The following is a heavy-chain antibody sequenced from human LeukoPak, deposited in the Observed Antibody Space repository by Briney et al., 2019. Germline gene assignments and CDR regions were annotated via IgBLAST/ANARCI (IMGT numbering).Heavy chain of an antibody. CDR1: GFTFDDYA. J-gene: IGHJ6*03. Sequence: GRSLRLSCAASGFTFDDYAMHWVRQAPGKGLEWVSGISWNSGSIGYADSVKGRFTISRDNAKNSLYLQMNSLRAEDTALYYCAKDKAYYYYMDVWGKGTTVTVSS. V-gene: IGHV3-9*01. CDR3: AKDKAYYYYMDV. CDR2: ISWNSGSI.